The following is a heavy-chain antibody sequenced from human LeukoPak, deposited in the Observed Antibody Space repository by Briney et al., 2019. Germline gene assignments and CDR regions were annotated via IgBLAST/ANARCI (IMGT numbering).Heavy chain of an antibody. CDR2: INHSGST. Sequence: PSETLSLTCAVYGGSFSGYYWSWIRQPPGKGLEWIGEINHSGSTNYNPSLKSRVTISLDTSKNQFSLKLRSVTAADTAVYYCARLGPTVATYYFDYWGQGTPVTVSS. D-gene: IGHD5-12*01. CDR1: GGSFSGYY. J-gene: IGHJ4*02. V-gene: IGHV4-34*01. CDR3: ARLGPTVATYYFDY.